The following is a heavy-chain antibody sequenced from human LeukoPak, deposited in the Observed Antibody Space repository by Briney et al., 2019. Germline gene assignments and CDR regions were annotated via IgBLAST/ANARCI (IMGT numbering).Heavy chain of an antibody. Sequence: SETLSLTCTVSGGSISSGGYYWSWIRQPAGKGLEWIGRIYTSGSTNYNPSLKSRVTISVDTSKNQFSLKLSSVTAADTAVYYCARGSSTSWVLTDYWGQGTLVTVSS. CDR1: GGSISSGGYY. CDR3: ARGSSTSWVLTDY. V-gene: IGHV4-61*02. J-gene: IGHJ4*02. CDR2: IYTSGST. D-gene: IGHD2-2*01.